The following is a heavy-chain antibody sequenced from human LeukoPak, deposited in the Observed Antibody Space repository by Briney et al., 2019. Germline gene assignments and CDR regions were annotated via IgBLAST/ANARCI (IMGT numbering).Heavy chain of an antibody. V-gene: IGHV3-23*01. J-gene: IGHJ4*02. Sequence: GGSLRLSCAASGFTFSSYAMSWVRQAPGKGLEWVSAISGSGGSTYYADSVKGRFIISRDNSKNTLYLQMNSLRAEDTAVYYCAKCPYYYDSSGLFDYWGQGTLVTVSS. D-gene: IGHD3-22*01. CDR1: GFTFSSYA. CDR2: ISGSGGST. CDR3: AKCPYYYDSSGLFDY.